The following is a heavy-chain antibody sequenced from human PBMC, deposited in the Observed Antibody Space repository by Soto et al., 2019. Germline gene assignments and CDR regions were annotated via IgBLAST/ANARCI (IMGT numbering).Heavy chain of an antibody. CDR2: IYYRGST. CDR3: ARHHESTVAGNFDY. Sequence: PSETLSLTCTVSVGSISSSSYYWGWILQPPGKGLEWIGSIYYRGSTYYNPSLKSRVTISVDTSKNQFSLKLSSVTAADTAVYYCARHHESTVAGNFDYWGQGTLVTVSS. CDR1: VGSISSSSYY. J-gene: IGHJ4*02. V-gene: IGHV4-39*01. D-gene: IGHD6-19*01.